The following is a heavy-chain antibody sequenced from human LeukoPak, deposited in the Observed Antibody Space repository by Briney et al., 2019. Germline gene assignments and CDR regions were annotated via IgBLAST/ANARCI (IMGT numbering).Heavy chain of an antibody. CDR2: IS. D-gene: IGHD3-16*01. J-gene: IGHJ4*02. CDR3: ARPFVWGLATQGLDY. CDR1: GFSFSSYE. Sequence: PGGSLRLSCAASGFSFSSYEMNWVRQAPGKGLEWVSYISAMKGRFTISRDNAKNSLYLQMNSLRAEDTAVYYCARPFVWGLATQGLDYWGQGTLVTVSS. V-gene: IGHV3-48*03.